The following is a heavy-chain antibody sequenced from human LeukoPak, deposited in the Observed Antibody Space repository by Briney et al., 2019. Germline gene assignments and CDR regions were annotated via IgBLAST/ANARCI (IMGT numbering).Heavy chain of an antibody. CDR2: MTPYSGDT. D-gene: IGHD6-13*01. CDR3: ARGPAAVGRAFDI. CDR1: GYTFTNYD. Sequence: ASVKVSFKASGYTFTNYDINWVRQATGQGLEWMGWMTPYSGDTGYAQKFQGRVTMTRDTSISTAYMELISLTSEDTAIYFCARGPAAVGRAFDIWGPGTIVSVSS. V-gene: IGHV1-8*01. J-gene: IGHJ3*02.